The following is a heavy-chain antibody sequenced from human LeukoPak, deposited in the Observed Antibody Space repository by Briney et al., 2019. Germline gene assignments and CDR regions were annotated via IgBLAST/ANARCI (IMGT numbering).Heavy chain of an antibody. CDR1: GFTFDDYA. Sequence: GGSLRVSCAASGFTFDDYAMHWVRQAPGKGLEWVSGISWNSGSIGYADSVKGRFTISRDNAKNSLYLQMNSLRAEDTALYYCAKDTASNYYYGMDVWGQGTTVTVSS. J-gene: IGHJ6*02. CDR2: ISWNSGSI. V-gene: IGHV3-9*01. CDR3: AKDTASNYYYGMDV.